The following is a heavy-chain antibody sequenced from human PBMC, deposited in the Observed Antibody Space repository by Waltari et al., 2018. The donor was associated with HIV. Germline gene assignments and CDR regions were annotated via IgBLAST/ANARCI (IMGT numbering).Heavy chain of an antibody. Sequence: QLQLQASAPGLVQPSETLFLICSVSGCSLSSSTYYCGWFRQPPGKGLEWIGSIYYSGSTYYNPSLKSRVTISVDTSKNQFSLKLSSVTAADTAVYYCARTDSSSWYGEYFQHWGQGTLVTVSS. CDR3: ARTDSSSWYGEYFQH. CDR2: IYYSGST. J-gene: IGHJ1*01. CDR1: GCSLSSSTYY. V-gene: IGHV4-39*01. D-gene: IGHD6-13*01.